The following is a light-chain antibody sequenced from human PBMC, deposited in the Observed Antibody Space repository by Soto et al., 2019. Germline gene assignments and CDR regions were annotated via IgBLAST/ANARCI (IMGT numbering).Light chain of an antibody. Sequence: QAVVTQPPSVSGAPGQRVTISCTGSSSNIGALYDVNWYQQLQGTAPKLLIYDNNNRPSGVPDRFSGSKSGTSASLAITGLQAEDEADYYCQSYDNSLSGHVVFGGGTKLTVL. J-gene: IGLJ2*01. CDR3: QSYDNSLSGHVV. V-gene: IGLV1-40*01. CDR2: DNN. CDR1: SSNIGALYD.